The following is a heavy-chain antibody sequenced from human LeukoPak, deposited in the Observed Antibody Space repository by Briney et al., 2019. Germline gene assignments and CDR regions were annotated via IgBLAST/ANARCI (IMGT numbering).Heavy chain of an antibody. CDR1: GFTFGDYA. D-gene: IGHD2-2*01. CDR3: TRDLCSSTSCYAPFDY. Sequence: GGSLRLSCTASGFTFGDYAMSWVRQAPGEGLEWVGFIRSKAYGGTTEYAASVKGRFTISRDDSKSIAYLQMNSLKTEDTAVYYCTRDLCSSTSCYAPFDYWGQGTLVTVSS. J-gene: IGHJ4*02. V-gene: IGHV3-49*04. CDR2: IRSKAYGGTT.